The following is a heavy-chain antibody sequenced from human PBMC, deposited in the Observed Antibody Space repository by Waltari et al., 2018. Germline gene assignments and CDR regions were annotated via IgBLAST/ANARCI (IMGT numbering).Heavy chain of an antibody. CDR2: VYYRGST. Sequence: QLQLQESGPGLVKPSETLSLTCTVSGGSIGSSRHYWGWIRQPPGKGLEWIGSVYYRGSTYYNPSLKSRITISVDPSKNQFSLKLSSVTAADTAVYYCARDLPDDFWSGLTFDYWGQGTLVIVSS. CDR1: GGSIGSSRHY. J-gene: IGHJ4*02. CDR3: ARDLPDDFWSGLTFDY. D-gene: IGHD3-3*01. V-gene: IGHV4-39*07.